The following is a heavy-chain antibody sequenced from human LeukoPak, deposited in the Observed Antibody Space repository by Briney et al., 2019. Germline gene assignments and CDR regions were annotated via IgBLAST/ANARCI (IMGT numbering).Heavy chain of an antibody. V-gene: IGHV3-64*01. CDR1: GFGFSTFA. CDR3: ASDSDYGDYFFDY. CDR2: ISTNGGTT. D-gene: IGHD4-17*01. J-gene: IGHJ4*02. Sequence: GGSLRLSCAASGFGFSTFAMHWVRLAPGKGLEYVSGISTNGGTTYYAKSVKGRFTISRDNSKNTLFLQMGSLRTEDMAVYYCASDSDYGDYFFDYWGQGTLVAVSS.